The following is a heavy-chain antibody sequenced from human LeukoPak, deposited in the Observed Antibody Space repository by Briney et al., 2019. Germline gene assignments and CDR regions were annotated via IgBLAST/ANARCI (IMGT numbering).Heavy chain of an antibody. Sequence: TGGSLRLSCAASGFAFSSYEMNWVRQAPGKGLEWVAVISYDGSNKYYADSVKGRFTISRDNSKNTLYLQMNSLRAEDTAVYYCVMENFDYWGQGTLVTVSS. J-gene: IGHJ4*02. CDR1: GFAFSSYE. CDR3: VMENFDY. D-gene: IGHD2-8*01. CDR2: ISYDGSNK. V-gene: IGHV3-30*03.